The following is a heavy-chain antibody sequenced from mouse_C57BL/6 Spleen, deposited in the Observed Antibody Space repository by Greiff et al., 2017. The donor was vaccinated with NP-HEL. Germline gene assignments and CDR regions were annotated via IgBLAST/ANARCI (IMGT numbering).Heavy chain of an antibody. Sequence: QVQLQQSGAELVKPGASVKISCKASGYAFSSYWMNWVKQRPGKGLEWIGQIYPGDGDTNYNGKFKGKATLTADKSSSTAYMQLSSLTSEDSAVYFCAKGVITTVVYWYFDVWGTGTTVTVSS. CDR2: IYPGDGDT. CDR3: AKGVITTVVYWYFDV. D-gene: IGHD1-1*01. V-gene: IGHV1-80*01. CDR1: GYAFSSYW. J-gene: IGHJ1*03.